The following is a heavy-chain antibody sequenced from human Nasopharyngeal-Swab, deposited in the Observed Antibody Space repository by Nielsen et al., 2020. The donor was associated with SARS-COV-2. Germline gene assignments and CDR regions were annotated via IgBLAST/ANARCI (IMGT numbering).Heavy chain of an antibody. J-gene: IGHJ6*02. CDR1: GGTFSSYA. Sequence: SVKVSCKASGGTFSSYAISWVRQAPGQGLEWMGGITPIFGTGNYAQKFQDRVTITADESTSTAYMELSSLRSEDTAVYYCARAPRGWYDYYYYGMDVWGQGTTVTVSS. CDR2: ITPIFGTG. CDR3: ARAPRGWYDYYYYGMDV. V-gene: IGHV1-69*13. D-gene: IGHD6-19*01.